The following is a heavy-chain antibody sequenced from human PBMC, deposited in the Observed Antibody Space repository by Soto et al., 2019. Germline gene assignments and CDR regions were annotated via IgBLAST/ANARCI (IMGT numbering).Heavy chain of an antibody. J-gene: IGHJ4*02. V-gene: IGHV3-23*01. D-gene: IGHD1-1*01. CDR2: ISGSGDDT. Sequence: QLLESGGGFVQPGGSLRLSCVASGFTFSNFAMAWVRQAPGEGLEWVSAISGSGDDTFYADSMKRRFTISRDNSKDTLYLQINSLRAEDTAVYYCANPIPKTGTTFGFWGQGTLVTVSS. CDR1: GFTFSNFA. CDR3: ANPIPKTGTTFGF.